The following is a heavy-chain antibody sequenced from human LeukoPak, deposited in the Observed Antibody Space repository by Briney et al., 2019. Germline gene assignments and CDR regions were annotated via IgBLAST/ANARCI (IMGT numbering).Heavy chain of an antibody. V-gene: IGHV3-74*01. CDR1: GFTFSSYA. CDR2: NNGDGSTT. J-gene: IGHJ5*02. D-gene: IGHD2-15*01. CDR3: ARDPRNVGLAP. Sequence: GGSLRLSCAASGFTFSSYAMYWVRQAPGKGLMYISRNNGDGSTTNYADVVKGRFTMSRDNVKNTLYLQMNSLRVEDTAVYYCARDPRNVGLAPWGQGTLVTVSS.